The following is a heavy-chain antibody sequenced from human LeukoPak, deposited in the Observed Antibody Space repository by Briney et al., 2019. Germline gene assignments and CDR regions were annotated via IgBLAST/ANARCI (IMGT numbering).Heavy chain of an antibody. J-gene: IGHJ4*02. Sequence: SETLSLTCTVSGASISSGSNSWGWIRQPAGKGLEWIGRINTSGTTNYNPSLKSRVTMSIDTSKNQFSLKLSSVTAADTAVYYCARQNYGAAPLRYWGQGTLVTVSS. CDR2: INTSGTT. CDR1: GASISSGSNS. D-gene: IGHD4/OR15-4a*01. V-gene: IGHV4-61*02. CDR3: ARQNYGAAPLRY.